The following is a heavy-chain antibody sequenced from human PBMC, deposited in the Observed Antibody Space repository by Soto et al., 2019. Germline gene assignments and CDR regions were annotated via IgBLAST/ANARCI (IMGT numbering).Heavy chain of an antibody. CDR1: GGTFSSYA. CDR3: ARIVTVVKSFHYWYFHL. Sequence: QVQLVQSGAEVKKPGSSVKVSCKASGGTFSSYAISWVRQAPGQGLEWMGGIIPIFGTANYAQKFQGRVTITADESTSPAYMELSSLRSEDTAVYYCARIVTVVKSFHYWYFHLWARGTLVTVSS. D-gene: IGHD2-15*01. J-gene: IGHJ2*01. CDR2: IIPIFGTA. V-gene: IGHV1-69*12.